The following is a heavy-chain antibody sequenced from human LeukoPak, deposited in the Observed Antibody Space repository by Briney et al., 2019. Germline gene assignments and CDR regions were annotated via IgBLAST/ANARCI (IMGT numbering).Heavy chain of an antibody. CDR2: IYSGGST. Sequence: GGSLRLSCAASGFTVSSNYMSWVRQAPGKGLELVSVIYSGGSTYYADSVKGRFTISRDNSKNTLYLQMNSLRAEDTAVYYCARGSTALSLDYWGRGTLVTVSS. V-gene: IGHV3-53*01. CDR1: GFTVSSNY. CDR3: ARGSTALSLDY. D-gene: IGHD6-13*01. J-gene: IGHJ4*02.